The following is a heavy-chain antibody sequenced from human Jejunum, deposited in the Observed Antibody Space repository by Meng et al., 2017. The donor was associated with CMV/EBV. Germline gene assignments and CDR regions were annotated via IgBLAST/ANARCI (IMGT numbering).Heavy chain of an antibody. CDR3: ARFCNGKCYPSQN. V-gene: IGHV3-74*01. CDR1: VFAFSDYW. CDR2: NRNNGSGT. D-gene: IGHD2-8*01. J-gene: IGHJ4*02. Sequence: GYVFAFSDYWMRWVRQVPREVLVWVSTNRNNGSGTFYADSVKGRFTISRDNAKNTVYLQMNSLRTEDTAVYYCARFCNGKCYPSQNWGQGTLVTVSS.